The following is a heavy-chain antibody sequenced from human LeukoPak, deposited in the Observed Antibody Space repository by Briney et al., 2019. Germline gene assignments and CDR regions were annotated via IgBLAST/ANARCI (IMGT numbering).Heavy chain of an antibody. Sequence: GGSLRLSCAASGFTFSSYAMSWVRQAPGKGLEWVSSIGRNSSYIYYADSVKGRFTISRENAKNSLYLQMNSLRVEDTAVYYCAPGDGLSGMDVWGQGTTVTVTS. CDR1: GFTFSSYA. CDR2: IGRNSSYI. D-gene: IGHD3-16*01. V-gene: IGHV3-21*01. CDR3: APGDGLSGMDV. J-gene: IGHJ6*02.